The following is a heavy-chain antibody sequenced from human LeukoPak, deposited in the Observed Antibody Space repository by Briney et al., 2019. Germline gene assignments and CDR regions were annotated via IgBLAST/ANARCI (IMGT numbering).Heavy chain of an antibody. CDR3: ARVDYDILTGYPLDALSP. CDR2: INPNSGGT. Sequence: ASVKVSCKASGYTFTGYYMHWVRQAPGQGLEWMGWINPNSGGTNYAQKFQGRVTMTRDTSISTAYMELSRLRSDDTAVYYCARVDYDILTGYPLDALSPWGQGTLVTASS. D-gene: IGHD3-9*01. J-gene: IGHJ5*02. CDR1: GYTFTGYY. V-gene: IGHV1-2*02.